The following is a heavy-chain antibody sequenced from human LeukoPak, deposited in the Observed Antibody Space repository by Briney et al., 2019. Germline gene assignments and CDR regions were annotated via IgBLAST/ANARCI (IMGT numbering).Heavy chain of an antibody. CDR3: AKDRSCTNDICHGDFDY. CDR2: ISGSGGST. D-gene: IGHD2-8*01. Sequence: PGGSLRLSCAASGFTFSSYAVSWVRQAPGKGLEWVSSISGSGGSTYSADSVKGRFTISRDNSKNTLYLPMNSLRAEDTALYYCAKDRSCTNDICHGDFDYWGQGTLVTVSS. J-gene: IGHJ4*02. V-gene: IGHV3-23*01. CDR1: GFTFSSYA.